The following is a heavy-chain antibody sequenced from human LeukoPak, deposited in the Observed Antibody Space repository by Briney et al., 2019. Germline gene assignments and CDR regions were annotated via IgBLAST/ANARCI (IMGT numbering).Heavy chain of an antibody. V-gene: IGHV4-34*01. CDR1: GGSFSGYY. J-gene: IGHJ4*02. D-gene: IGHD3-22*01. Sequence: PSETLSLTCAVYGGSFSGYYWSWIRQPPGKGLEWIGEINHSGSTNYNPSLKSRVTISVDTSKNQFSLKLSSVTAADTAVHYCARGTTYYYDSSGYSYNFDYWGQGTLVTVSS. CDR3: ARGTTYYYDSSGYSYNFDY. CDR2: INHSGST.